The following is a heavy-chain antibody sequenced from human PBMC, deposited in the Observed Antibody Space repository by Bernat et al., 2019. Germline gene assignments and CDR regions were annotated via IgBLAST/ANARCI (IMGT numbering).Heavy chain of an antibody. V-gene: IGHV3-11*06. D-gene: IGHD3-3*01. CDR3: ARDRRQDFLMTYYYYYYMDV. Sequence: VQLVESGGGLVKPGGSLRLSCAASGFTFSDYYMSWIRQAPGKGLEWVSYISSSSSYTNYADSVKGRFTISRDNAKNSLYLQMNSLRAEDTAVYYCARDRRQDFLMTYYYYYYMDVWGKGTTVTVSS. CDR1: GFTFSDYY. CDR2: ISSSSSYT. J-gene: IGHJ6*03.